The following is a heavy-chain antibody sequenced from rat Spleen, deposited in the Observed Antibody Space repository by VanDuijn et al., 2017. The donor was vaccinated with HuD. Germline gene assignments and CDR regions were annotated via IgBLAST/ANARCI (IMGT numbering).Heavy chain of an antibody. CDR3: ARHGYTTDYLNWFAY. D-gene: IGHD1-6*01. J-gene: IGHJ3*01. CDR2: ISYDGSST. V-gene: IGHV5-7*01. Sequence: EVQLVESGGGLVQPGRSLKVSCAASEFTFSDHNMAWVRQAPKKGLEWVATISYDGSSTYYPDSVKGRFTISRENAKDILYLQMDSLRSEDTATYYCARHGYTTDYLNWFAYWGQGTLVTVSS. CDR1: EFTFSDHN.